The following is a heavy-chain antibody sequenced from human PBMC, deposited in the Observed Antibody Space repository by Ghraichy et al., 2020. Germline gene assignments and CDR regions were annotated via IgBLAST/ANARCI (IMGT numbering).Heavy chain of an antibody. J-gene: IGHJ3*02. Sequence: GGSLRLSCAASGFTFGRYAVTWVRQAPGKGLEWVSSISGNGGATYYADSLRGRVTVSRDNSKNTVFLQVDSLRAEDTAIYYCAKDPNGDYVGAFDTWGQGTMVTVSS. CDR1: GFTFGRYA. D-gene: IGHD2-21*01. CDR3: AKDPNGDYVGAFDT. CDR2: ISGNGGAT. V-gene: IGHV3-23*01.